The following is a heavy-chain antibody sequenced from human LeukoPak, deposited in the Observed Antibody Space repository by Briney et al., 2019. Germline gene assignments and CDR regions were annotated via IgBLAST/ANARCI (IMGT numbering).Heavy chain of an antibody. CDR1: GYSFTVYY. Sequence: ASMKVSCKASGYSFTVYYMHWVRQAPGQGLEWMGCINPNSGGTDYAQKFQGRVTMTRDTSISTAYMELSRLTPDDTAVYYCAALSGYDPYYFDYWGQGTLVAVSS. D-gene: IGHD5-12*01. CDR2: INPNSGGT. J-gene: IGHJ4*02. V-gene: IGHV1-2*02. CDR3: AALSGYDPYYFDY.